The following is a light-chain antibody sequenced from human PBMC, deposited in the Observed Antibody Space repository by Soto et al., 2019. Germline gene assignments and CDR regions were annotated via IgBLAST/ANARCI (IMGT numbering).Light chain of an antibody. V-gene: IGLV2-23*01. CDR2: EGS. CDR3: CSFAGGATLL. CDR1: SNDIGGYNL. Sequence: HSALTQPASVSGSPGQSITISCTGTSNDIGGYNLVSWYQQHPGKAPRLIIYEGSKRPSGVSDRFSGSTSGNTASLTISALQAEDEAHYSCCSFAGGATLLFGGGTKLTVL. J-gene: IGLJ2*01.